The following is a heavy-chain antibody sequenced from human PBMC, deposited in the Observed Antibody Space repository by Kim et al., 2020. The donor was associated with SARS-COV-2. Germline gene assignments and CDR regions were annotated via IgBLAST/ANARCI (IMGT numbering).Heavy chain of an antibody. CDR3: VKRGVVGWHYFDC. Sequence: GGSLRLSCAASEFTFSSYTMSWVRQAPGRGLEWVSTITGNGGGTFYAESVKGRFTISRDNSKNTLYLQMNSLRAEDTAAYYCVKRGVVGWHYFDCWGQGTLVTVSP. CDR2: ITGNGGGT. J-gene: IGHJ4*02. D-gene: IGHD2-15*01. CDR1: EFTFSSYT. V-gene: IGHV3-23*01.